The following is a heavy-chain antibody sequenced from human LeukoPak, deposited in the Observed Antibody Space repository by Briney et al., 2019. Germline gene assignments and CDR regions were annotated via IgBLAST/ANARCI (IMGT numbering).Heavy chain of an antibody. Sequence: GGSLRLSCAASGFTFSSYEMNWVRQAPGKGLVWVSRINSDGSSTSYADSVKGRFTISRDNAKNTLYLQMNSLRAEDTAVYYCARVNTVYYYGSGSYGPFDYWGQGTLVTVSS. J-gene: IGHJ4*02. V-gene: IGHV3-74*01. CDR3: ARVNTVYYYGSGSYGPFDY. CDR1: GFTFSSYE. D-gene: IGHD3-10*01. CDR2: INSDGSST.